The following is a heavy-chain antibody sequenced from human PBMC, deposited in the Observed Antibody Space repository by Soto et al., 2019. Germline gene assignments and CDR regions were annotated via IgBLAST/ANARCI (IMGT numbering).Heavy chain of an antibody. CDR2: INPSGGST. CDR1: GYTFTSYY. CDR3: ARVIRGYSGYDCFDY. D-gene: IGHD5-12*01. J-gene: IGHJ4*02. Sequence: ASVKVSCKASGYTFTSYYMHCVRQAPGQGLEWMGIINPSGGSTSYAQKFQGRVTMTRDTSTSTVYMELSSLRSEDTAVYYCARVIRGYSGYDCFDYWGQGTLVTVSS. V-gene: IGHV1-46*01.